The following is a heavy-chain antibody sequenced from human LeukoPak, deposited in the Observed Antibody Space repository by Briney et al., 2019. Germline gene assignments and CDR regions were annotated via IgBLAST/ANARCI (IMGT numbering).Heavy chain of an antibody. J-gene: IGHJ6*03. Sequence: SQTLSLTCAISGDSVSSNSAAWNWIRQSPSRGLEWLGRTYYRSKWYNDYAVSVKSRITINPDTSKNQFSLQLNCVTPEDTAVYYCARTRWYYDFWSGYSADYYYYYMDVWGKGTTVTVSS. CDR1: GDSVSSNSAA. V-gene: IGHV6-1*01. D-gene: IGHD3-3*01. CDR3: ARTRWYYDFWSGYSADYYYYYMDV. CDR2: TYYRSKWYN.